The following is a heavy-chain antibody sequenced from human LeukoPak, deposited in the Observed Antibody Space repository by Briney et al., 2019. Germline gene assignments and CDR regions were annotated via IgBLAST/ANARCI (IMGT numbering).Heavy chain of an antibody. V-gene: IGHV3-48*04. D-gene: IGHD5-18*01. Sequence: GGSLRLSCADSGFAFSSYALAWVRQAPGKGLEWISYIGISSGNTKYADSVKGRFTISADNAKNSLYLQMNSLRVEDTAVYYCARDHNYAFDNWGQGTLVSVSS. CDR2: IGISSGNT. CDR3: ARDHNYAFDN. J-gene: IGHJ4*02. CDR1: GFAFSSYA.